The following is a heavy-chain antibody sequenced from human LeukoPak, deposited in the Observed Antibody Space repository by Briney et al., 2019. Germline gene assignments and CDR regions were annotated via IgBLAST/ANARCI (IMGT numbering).Heavy chain of an antibody. CDR1: GYSFSDYF. J-gene: IGHJ5*02. CDR2: VNPNSGDT. Sequence: HRASVKVSCKASGYSFSDYFIHWVRQAPGQGLEWMGRVNPNSGDTNYVQKFQGRVTMTRDTSISTVYMEVTSLRSDDTAMYYCARGRAGGFDLWGQGTLVTVSS. CDR3: ARGRAGGFDL. V-gene: IGHV1-2*06. D-gene: IGHD3-10*01.